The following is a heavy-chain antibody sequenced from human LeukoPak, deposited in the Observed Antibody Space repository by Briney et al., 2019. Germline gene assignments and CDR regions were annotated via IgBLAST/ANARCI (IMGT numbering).Heavy chain of an antibody. V-gene: IGHV4-34*01. J-gene: IGHJ4*02. D-gene: IGHD6-13*01. CDR2: ISHSGST. Sequence: SETLSLTCAVYGGSFSGYYWSWIRQPPGKGLEWIGEISHSGSTNYNPSLKSRVTISVDTSKNQFSLKLSSVTAADTTVYYCARGQQLVRRFDYWGQGTLVTVSS. CDR3: ARGQQLVRRFDY. CDR1: GGSFSGYY.